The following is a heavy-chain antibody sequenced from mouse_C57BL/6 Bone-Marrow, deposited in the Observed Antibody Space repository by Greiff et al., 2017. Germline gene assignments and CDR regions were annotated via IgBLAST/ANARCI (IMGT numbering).Heavy chain of an antibody. CDR1: GYTFTSYW. V-gene: IGHV1-5*01. CDR2: IYPGNSDT. J-gene: IGHJ4*01. CDR3: TRGSIYYDYDVGAMDY. Sequence: VQLKHSGTVLARPGASVKMSCKTSGYTFTSYWMHWVKQRPGQGLEWIGAIYPGNSDTSYNQKFKGKAKLTAVTSASTAYMELSSLTNEDSAVYYCTRGSIYYDYDVGAMDYWGQGTSVTVSS. D-gene: IGHD2-4*01.